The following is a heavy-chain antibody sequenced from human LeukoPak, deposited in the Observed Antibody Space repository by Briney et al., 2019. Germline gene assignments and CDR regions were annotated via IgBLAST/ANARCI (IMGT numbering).Heavy chain of an antibody. J-gene: IGHJ3*02. CDR1: GYSISSGYY. CDR3: ARVETRGAFDI. Sequence: SETLSLTCAVSGYSISSGYYWGWIRQPPGKGLEWIASMYHSGSTYYNPSLKSRVTISVDTSKNHFSLELSSVTAADTAVYYCARVETRGAFDIWGQGTMVTVSS. D-gene: IGHD5-18*01. V-gene: IGHV4-38-2*01. CDR2: MYHSGST.